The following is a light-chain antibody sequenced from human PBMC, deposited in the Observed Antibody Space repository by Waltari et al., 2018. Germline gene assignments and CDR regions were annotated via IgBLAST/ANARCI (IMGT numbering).Light chain of an antibody. CDR3: QKYGTLPAT. V-gene: IGKV3-20*01. CDR2: DTS. J-gene: IGKJ1*01. Sequence: APLSCRASQSISKYLAWYQQKPDQAPRLLIYDTSTRATGIPDRFSGSGSGTDFSLTISRLEPEDFAVYYCQKYGTLPATFGQGTKVELK. CDR1: QSISKY.